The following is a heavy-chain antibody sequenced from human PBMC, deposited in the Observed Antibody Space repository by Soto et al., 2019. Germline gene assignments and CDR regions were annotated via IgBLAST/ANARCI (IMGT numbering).Heavy chain of an antibody. V-gene: IGHV3-23*01. CDR2: ISGSGSST. J-gene: IGHJ6*02. CDR1: GFTFTNYA. Sequence: PGGSLRLSCAASGFTFTNYAMSWVRQAPGKGLEWVSAISGSGSSTYYADSVKGRFTISRDNSENTLFLQMNSLRAEDTAVYYCAYFTALNYCYGMDVWGQGTTVTVSS. D-gene: IGHD1-26*01. CDR3: AYFTALNYCYGMDV.